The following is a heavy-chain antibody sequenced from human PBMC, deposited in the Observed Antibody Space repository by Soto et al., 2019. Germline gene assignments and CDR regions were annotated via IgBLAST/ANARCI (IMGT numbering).Heavy chain of an antibody. Sequence: PGGSLRLSCAASPSTFSSYAMSWVRQAPGKGLEWVSAISGSGGITHFADAVMVRFTISMAQSRNTLYLQMNSLRAEDTPIHSCAKESAGAVTTEDAFGYWGQGALGAVSS. CDR1: PSTFSSYA. J-gene: IGHJ4*02. V-gene: IGHV3-23*01. CDR3: AKESAGAVTTEDAFGY. CDR2: ISGSGGIT. D-gene: IGHD4-17*01.